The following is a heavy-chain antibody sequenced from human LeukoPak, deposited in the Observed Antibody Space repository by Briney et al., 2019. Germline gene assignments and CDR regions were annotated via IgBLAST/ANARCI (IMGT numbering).Heavy chain of an antibody. CDR3: ARGILYYDILTGYYRYFDY. CDR2: INPNSGGT. Sequence: ASVKVSCKASGYTFTGYYMHWVRQAPGQGLEWMGWINPNSGGTNYAQKFQGRVTITRNTSISTAYMELSSLRSEDTAVYYCARGILYYDILTGYYRYFDYWGQGTLVTVSS. CDR1: GYTFTGYY. D-gene: IGHD3-9*01. V-gene: IGHV1-2*02. J-gene: IGHJ4*02.